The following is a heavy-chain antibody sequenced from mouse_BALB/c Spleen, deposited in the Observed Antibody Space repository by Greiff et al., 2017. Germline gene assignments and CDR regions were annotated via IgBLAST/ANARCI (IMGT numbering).Heavy chain of an antibody. CDR2: SRNKANDNIT. V-gene: IGHV7-1*02. J-gene: IGHJ4*01. Sequence: EVLLAESGAGLGQPGGSLRLSCATSGFTFSDFYMHWVRQPPGKRLEWIASSRNKANDNITEYSASVKGRYIVARDTSQSILYLQMNALSAVDPAICYCAKDAETVAMDDRGQGNSVTV. CDR3: AKDAETVAMDD. CDR1: GFTFSDFY. D-gene: IGHD1-1*01.